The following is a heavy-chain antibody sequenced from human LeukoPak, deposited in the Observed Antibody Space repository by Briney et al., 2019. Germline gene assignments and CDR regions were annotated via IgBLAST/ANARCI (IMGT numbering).Heavy chain of an antibody. CDR3: ARRTGIGVAATFDY. V-gene: IGHV3-48*03. CDR1: GFPFSSYE. CDR2: ISGSGTTI. D-gene: IGHD6-19*01. Sequence: GGSLRLSCAASGFPFSSYEMNWVRQAPGKGLEWVSYISGSGTTIHYADSVKGRFTISRDNAKNSLYLQMNSLRAEDTAVYYCARRTGIGVAATFDYWGQGTLVTVSS. J-gene: IGHJ4*02.